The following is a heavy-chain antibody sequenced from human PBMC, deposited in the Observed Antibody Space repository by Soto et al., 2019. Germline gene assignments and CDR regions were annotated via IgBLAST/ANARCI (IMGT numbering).Heavy chain of an antibody. D-gene: IGHD1-26*01. CDR1: GYTFTGYY. Sequence: APLNGSSKASGYTFTGYYMHWVRQAPGQGLEWMGWINPNSGGTNYAQKFQGRVTMTRDTSISTAYMELSRLRSDDTAVYYCARSVTGSGSYHYWGQGTLVTVSS. CDR2: INPNSGGT. V-gene: IGHV1-2*02. J-gene: IGHJ4*02. CDR3: ARSVTGSGSYHY.